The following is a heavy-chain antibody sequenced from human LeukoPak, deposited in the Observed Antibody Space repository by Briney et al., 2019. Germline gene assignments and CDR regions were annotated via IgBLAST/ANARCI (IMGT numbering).Heavy chain of an antibody. D-gene: IGHD4-11*01. CDR3: ARGGDSTNFDY. Sequence: ASVKVSCKASGYTFTGYYIHWVRQAPGQGREWMGWINPNSGDTNYAQKFQGRVTMTRDTSISTAYMELSRLRSDDPAVYYCARGGDSTNFDYWGQGTLVTVSS. CDR1: GYTFTGYY. V-gene: IGHV1-2*02. CDR2: INPNSGDT. J-gene: IGHJ4*02.